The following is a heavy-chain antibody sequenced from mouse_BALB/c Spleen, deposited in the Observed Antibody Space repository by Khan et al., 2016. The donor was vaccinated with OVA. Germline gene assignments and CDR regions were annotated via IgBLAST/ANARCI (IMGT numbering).Heavy chain of an antibody. Sequence: EVQLVESGGGLVKPGGSLKLSCAASGFAFSSYDMSWVRQTPEKRLEWVATISGTGSYTYYPDSVKGRFTISRDNAGNTLYLQMSSLRSEDTALYYCARPSYYGNPWFTYWGQGTLVTVSA. CDR1: GFAFSSYD. J-gene: IGHJ3*01. V-gene: IGHV5-9*02. CDR3: ARPSYYGNPWFTY. CDR2: ISGTGSYT. D-gene: IGHD2-10*01.